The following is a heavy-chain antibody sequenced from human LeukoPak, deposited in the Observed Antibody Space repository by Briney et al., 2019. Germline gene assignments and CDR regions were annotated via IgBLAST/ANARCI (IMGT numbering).Heavy chain of an antibody. D-gene: IGHD6-19*01. CDR1: GYTFTRYW. Sequence: GESLKISCKGSGYTFTRYWIGWVRQMPGKGLEWMAIIYPGDSDTRYSPSFQGQVTISVDKSLTIAYMQWSSLKASDTAIYYCVRTSGWYSSWFDPWGQGTLVTVSS. J-gene: IGHJ5*02. CDR3: VRTSGWYSSWFDP. V-gene: IGHV5-51*01. CDR2: IYPGDSDT.